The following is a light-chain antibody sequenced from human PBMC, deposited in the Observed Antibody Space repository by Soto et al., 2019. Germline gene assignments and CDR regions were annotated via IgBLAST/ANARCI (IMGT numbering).Light chain of an antibody. Sequence: DIQMTQSPSSLSASVGDRVTISCQASQDIGKYLNWYQQKPGKAPQLLIYDASNLETGVPSRFRGSGSGTEFTLTITSLPPEDFETYYCQQVNSYPITFGQGTRLEIK. CDR2: DAS. CDR3: QQVNSYPIT. J-gene: IGKJ5*01. CDR1: QDIGKY. V-gene: IGKV1-33*01.